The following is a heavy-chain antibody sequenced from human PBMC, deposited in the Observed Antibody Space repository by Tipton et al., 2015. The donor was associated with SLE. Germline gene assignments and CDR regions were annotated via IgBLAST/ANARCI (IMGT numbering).Heavy chain of an antibody. J-gene: IGHJ6*02. CDR2: IWYDGSNK. CDR3: AYLRPGGGWSRDYYYCGMDV. V-gene: IGHV3-33*08. D-gene: IGHD6-19*01. CDR1: GFTFSSYG. Sequence: SLRLSCAASGFTFSSYGMHWVRQAPGKGLEWVAVIWYDGSNKYYADSVKGRFTISRDNSKNTLYLQMSSLRAEDTAVYYCAYLRPGGGWSRDYYYCGMDVWGQGTTVTVSS.